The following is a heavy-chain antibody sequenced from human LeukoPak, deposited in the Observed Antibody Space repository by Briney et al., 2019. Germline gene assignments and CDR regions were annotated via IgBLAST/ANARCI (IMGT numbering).Heavy chain of an antibody. V-gene: IGHV3-11*04. CDR1: GFIFSDYY. Sequence: GGSLRLSCAASGFIFSDYYMSWIRQAPGKGLEWVSYISSSGSTIYYADSVKGRFTISRDNAKNSLYLQMNSLRAEDTAVYYCARGRISMTVDDAFDMWGQGTMVTVSS. J-gene: IGHJ3*02. CDR3: ARGRISMTVDDAFDM. CDR2: ISSSGSTI. D-gene: IGHD3-22*01.